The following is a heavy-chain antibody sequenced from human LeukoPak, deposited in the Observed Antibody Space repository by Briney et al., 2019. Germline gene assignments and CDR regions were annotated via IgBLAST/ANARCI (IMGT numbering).Heavy chain of an antibody. CDR2: IYTSGST. J-gene: IGHJ4*02. Sequence: SQTLSLTCTVSGGSISSGSYYWSWIRQPAGKGLEWIGRIYTSGSTNYNPSLKSRVTISVDTSKNQFSPKLSSVTAADTAVYYCARSAGGAAAVQSFGGYSYYDFWSGSPWDDYFDYWGQGTLVTVSS. CDR1: GGSISSGSYY. D-gene: IGHD3-3*01. V-gene: IGHV4-61*02. CDR3: ARSAGGAAAVQSFGGYSYYDFWSGSPWDDYFDY.